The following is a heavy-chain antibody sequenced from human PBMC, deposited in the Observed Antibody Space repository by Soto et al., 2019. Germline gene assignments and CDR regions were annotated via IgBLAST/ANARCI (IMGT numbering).Heavy chain of an antibody. J-gene: IGHJ4*02. CDR3: ARGNTAYGNFDS. CDR2: ISPAGSST. D-gene: IGHD5-12*01. V-gene: IGHV3-74*01. Sequence: GGSLRLSCAASGFAVSSYWMHWVRQAPGKGLVWVSRISPAGSSTYYADSVRGRLTISKDTAKNTLYLQINSLGAEDTAVYYCARGNTAYGNFDSWGQGTLVTVSS. CDR1: GFAVSSYW.